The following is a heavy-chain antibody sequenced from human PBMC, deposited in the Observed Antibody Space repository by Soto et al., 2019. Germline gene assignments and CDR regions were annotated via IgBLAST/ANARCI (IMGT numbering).Heavy chain of an antibody. V-gene: IGHV1-58*01. J-gene: IGHJ4*02. CDR3: AAVGDLEYYYDSSGFNFDY. D-gene: IGHD3-22*01. Sequence: SVKVSCKASGFTFTSSAVQWVRQARGQRLEWIGWIVVGSGNTNYAQKFQERVTITRDMSTSTAYMELSSLRSEDTAVYYCAAVGDLEYYYDSSGFNFDYWGQGTLVTVSS. CDR1: GFTFTSSA. CDR2: IVVGSGNT.